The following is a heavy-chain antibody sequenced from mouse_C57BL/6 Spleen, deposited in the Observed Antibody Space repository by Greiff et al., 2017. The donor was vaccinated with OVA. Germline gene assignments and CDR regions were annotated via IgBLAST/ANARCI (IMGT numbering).Heavy chain of an antibody. J-gene: IGHJ3*01. Sequence: EVHLVESGGGLVQPGGSMKLSCAASGFTFSDAWMDWVRQSPEKGLEWVAEIRNKANNHATYYAESVKGRFTISRDDSKSSVYLQMNSLRAEDTGIYYCTRTGTSPGFAYWGQGTLVTVSA. CDR1: GFTFSDAW. V-gene: IGHV6-6*01. CDR3: TRTGTSPGFAY. D-gene: IGHD4-1*01. CDR2: IRNKANNHAT.